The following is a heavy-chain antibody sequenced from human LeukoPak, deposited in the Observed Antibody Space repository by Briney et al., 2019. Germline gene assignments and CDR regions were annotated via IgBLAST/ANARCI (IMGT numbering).Heavy chain of an antibody. Sequence: PGGSLRLSCAASGFIVRDYAMHWVRQAPGKGLEWVAVMSYEETYKNYAEAVKGRFTISRDDSTNTLFLQMSSLRPEDTAVYYCARDFGVIRRSWGQGTLVSVSS. CDR3: ARDFGVIRRS. D-gene: IGHD3-3*01. V-gene: IGHV3-30*03. CDR2: MSYEETYK. J-gene: IGHJ5*02. CDR1: GFIVRDYA.